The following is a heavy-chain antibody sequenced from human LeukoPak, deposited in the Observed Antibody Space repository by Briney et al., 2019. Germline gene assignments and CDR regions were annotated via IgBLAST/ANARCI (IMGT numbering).Heavy chain of an antibody. CDR2: ISGSGGST. Sequence: PGRSLRLSCAASGFTFSSYAMSWVRQAPGKGLEWVSVISGSGGSTYYADSVKGRFTISRDNSRNTLHLQMNSLRAEDTAVYYCAKDPASPGTAEYFQHWGQGTLITVS. V-gene: IGHV3-23*01. CDR1: GFTFSSYA. CDR3: AKDPASPGTAEYFQH. D-gene: IGHD6-13*01. J-gene: IGHJ1*01.